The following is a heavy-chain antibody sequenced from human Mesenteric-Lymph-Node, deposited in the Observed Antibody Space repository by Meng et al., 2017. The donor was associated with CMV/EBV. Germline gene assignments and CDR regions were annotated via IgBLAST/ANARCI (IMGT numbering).Heavy chain of an antibody. V-gene: IGHV1-2*02. CDR1: GYTFTGYY. CDR2: INPNSGGT. CDR3: AREKVIEYQLLSDYYYYGMDV. J-gene: IGHJ6*02. D-gene: IGHD2-2*01. Sequence: ASVKVSCKASGYTFTGYYMHWVRQAPGQGLEWMGWINPNSGGTNYAQKFQGRVTMTTDTSTSTAYMELRSLRSDDTAVYYCAREKVIEYQLLSDYYYYGMDVWGQGTTVTVSS.